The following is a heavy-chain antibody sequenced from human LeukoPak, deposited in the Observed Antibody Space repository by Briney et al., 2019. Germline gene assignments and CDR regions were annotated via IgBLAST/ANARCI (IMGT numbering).Heavy chain of an antibody. CDR1: GFTFSSYW. V-gene: IGHV3-74*01. Sequence: PGGSLRLSCAASGFTFSSYWMHWVRQAPGTGLVWVSRINSDGSSRTYADSVKGRFTISRDNAKNTLSLQMNSLRTEDTAVYYCAREVCIGGSCSVFDYWGRGTLVTVSS. CDR2: INSDGSSR. CDR3: AREVCIGGSCSVFDY. J-gene: IGHJ4*02. D-gene: IGHD2-15*01.